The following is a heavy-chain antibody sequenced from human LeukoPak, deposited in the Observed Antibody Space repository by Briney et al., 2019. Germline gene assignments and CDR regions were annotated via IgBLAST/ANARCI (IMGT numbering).Heavy chain of an antibody. V-gene: IGHV4-38-2*02. CDR2: IYHSGST. D-gene: IGHD3-22*01. Sequence: ETLSLTCTVSGYSISSGYYWGWIRQPPGKGLEWIGSIYHSGSTYYNPSLKSRVTISVDTSKNQFSLKLSSVTAADTAVYYCARLTYYYDSSGYYTGAFDIWGQGTMVTVSS. CDR3: ARLTYYYDSSGYYTGAFDI. CDR1: GYSISSGYY. J-gene: IGHJ3*02.